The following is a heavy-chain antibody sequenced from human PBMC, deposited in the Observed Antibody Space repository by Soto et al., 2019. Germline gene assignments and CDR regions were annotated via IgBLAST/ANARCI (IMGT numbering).Heavy chain of an antibody. CDR3: ALRGVPAAMGWFDP. Sequence: QVQLVQSGAEVKKPGSSVKVSCKASGGTFSSYAISWVRQAPGQGLEWMGGIIPIFGTANYAQKFQGRVTITAXESTXTAYMELSSLRSEDTAVYYCALRGVPAAMGWFDPWGQGTLVTVSS. CDR2: IIPIFGTA. D-gene: IGHD2-2*01. J-gene: IGHJ5*02. V-gene: IGHV1-69*01. CDR1: GGTFSSYA.